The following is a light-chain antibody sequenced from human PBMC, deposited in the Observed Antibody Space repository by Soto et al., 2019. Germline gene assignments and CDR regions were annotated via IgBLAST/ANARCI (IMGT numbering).Light chain of an antibody. V-gene: IGKV1-33*01. J-gene: IGKJ1*01. CDR3: QQYDNLQWT. CDR1: QDISNY. Sequence: DIQMTQSPSSLSASVGDRVTITCQASQDISNYLNWYQQKPGKAPKLLIYDASNLETVVPSRFSGSGSGTDFTFTISRLQPEDIATYYCQQYDNLQWTFGQGTKVEIK. CDR2: DAS.